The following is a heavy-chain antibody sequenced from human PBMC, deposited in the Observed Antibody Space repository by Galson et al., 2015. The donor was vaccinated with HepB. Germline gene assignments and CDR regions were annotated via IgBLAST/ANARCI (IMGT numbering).Heavy chain of an antibody. D-gene: IGHD5-18*01. Sequence: LSLTCTVSGGSLSSYYWSWIRQPPGQGLEWIGYIYYSGSTNYNPSLKSRVTISVDTSKNQFSLKLSSVTAADTAVYYCARALTMGQLWLLYGMDVWGQGTTVTVSS. J-gene: IGHJ6*02. CDR1: GGSLSSYY. CDR3: ARALTMGQLWLLYGMDV. V-gene: IGHV4-59*01. CDR2: IYYSGST.